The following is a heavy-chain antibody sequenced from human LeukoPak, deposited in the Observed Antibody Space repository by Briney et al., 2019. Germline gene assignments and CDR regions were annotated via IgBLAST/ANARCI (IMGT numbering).Heavy chain of an antibody. V-gene: IGHV3-7*05. CDR2: IKHDGSEK. J-gene: IGHJ4*02. Sequence: PGGSLRLSCAASGLTFSSCWMSWVRRAPGKGLEWVANIKHDGSEKYYVDSVKGRFTISRDNAKNSLFLQMNSLRAEDTAVYYCARGGSSPDYWGQGTLVTVSS. CDR1: GLTFSSCW. D-gene: IGHD6-13*01. CDR3: ARGGSSPDY.